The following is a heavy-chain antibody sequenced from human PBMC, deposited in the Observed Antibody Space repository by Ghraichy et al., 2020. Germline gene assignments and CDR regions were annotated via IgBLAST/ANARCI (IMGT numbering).Heavy chain of an antibody. CDR3: AGDKPLTESTTGGFDA. Sequence: SETLSLTCNVAGGSISSNHWSWIRQPPGKRLEWIGHAYYSGTTNYSPSLMSRATISVDTSKRQISLKLRSVTAADTAVYYCAGDKPLTESTTGGFDAWGQGTLVTVSS. CDR1: GGSISSNH. D-gene: IGHD1-7*01. CDR2: AYYSGTT. J-gene: IGHJ5*02. V-gene: IGHV4-59*01.